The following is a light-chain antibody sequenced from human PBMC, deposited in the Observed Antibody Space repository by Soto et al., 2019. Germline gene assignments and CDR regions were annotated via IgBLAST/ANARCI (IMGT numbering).Light chain of an antibody. J-gene: IGLJ1*01. CDR1: GSNIGAGYD. CDR2: GNN. Sequence: QSVLTQPPSVSGAPGQRVTISCTGSGSNIGAGYDVHWYQQLPGTAPKLLIYGNNNRPSGVPDRFSGSKSGTSASLAVTGLQAEDEADYYCQSYATGLSVLYVFGTGTKVTAL. CDR3: QSYATGLSVLYV. V-gene: IGLV1-40*01.